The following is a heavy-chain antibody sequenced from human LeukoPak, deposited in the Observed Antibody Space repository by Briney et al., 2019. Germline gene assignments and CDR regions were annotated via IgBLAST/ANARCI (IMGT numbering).Heavy chain of an antibody. V-gene: IGHV3-11*04. CDR3: AREFLGYCSGGSCYLDY. CDR1: GFTFSDYY. D-gene: IGHD2-15*01. CDR2: ISSSTMTI. J-gene: IGHJ4*02. Sequence: TGGSLRLSCAASGFTFSDYYMSWIRQAPGKGLEWISYISSSTMTIHYADSVKGRFTISRDNAKNSLLLQMNSLRAEDSAVYYCAREFLGYCSGGSCYLDYWGQGTLVTVSS.